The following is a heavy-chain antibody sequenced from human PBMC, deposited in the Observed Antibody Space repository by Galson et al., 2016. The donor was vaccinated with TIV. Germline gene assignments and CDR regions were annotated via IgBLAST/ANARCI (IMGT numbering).Heavy chain of an antibody. J-gene: IGHJ2*01. Sequence: SETLSLTCSVSGGSISSFHWSWIRQPPGKGLEWIGYIYYSGNTNYNYNPSLESRVTMSVDTSKTQLSLGLSSVTAADTAVYFCARAPYGENWYFDLWGRGTLVTVSS. CDR1: GGSISSFH. D-gene: IGHD3-10*01. CDR3: ARAPYGENWYFDL. CDR2: IYYSGNTNY. V-gene: IGHV4-59*08.